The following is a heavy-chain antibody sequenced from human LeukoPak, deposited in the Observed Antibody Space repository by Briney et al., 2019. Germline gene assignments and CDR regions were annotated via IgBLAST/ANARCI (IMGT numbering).Heavy chain of an antibody. Sequence: GGSLRLTCAASGFTLSSYSMNWVRQAPGKGLEWVSSISSSSSYIYYADSVKGRFTISRDNAKNSLYLQMNSLRAEDTAVYYCARDMIFDGTYWGQGTLVTVSS. CDR3: ARDMIFDGTY. V-gene: IGHV3-21*01. CDR2: ISSSSSYI. J-gene: IGHJ4*02. D-gene: IGHD3-22*01. CDR1: GFTLSSYS.